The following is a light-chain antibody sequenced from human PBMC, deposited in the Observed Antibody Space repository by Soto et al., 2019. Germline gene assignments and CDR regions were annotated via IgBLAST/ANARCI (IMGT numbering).Light chain of an antibody. V-gene: IGKV3-11*01. Sequence: EIVLTQSPATLSLSPGERATLSCRASQSVSSYLAWYQQKTGQAPRLLIYDASNMATGIPARFSGSGSGTDFTLTISSLEPEDFAVYYCQQRSNWSLTFGGGTKVEIK. CDR3: QQRSNWSLT. J-gene: IGKJ4*01. CDR1: QSVSSY. CDR2: DAS.